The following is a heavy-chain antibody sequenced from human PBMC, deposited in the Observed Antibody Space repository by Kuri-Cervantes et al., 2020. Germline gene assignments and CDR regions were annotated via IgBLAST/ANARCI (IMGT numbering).Heavy chain of an antibody. CDR2: IKQDGSEK. V-gene: IGHV3-7*03. Sequence: GQAPGKGLEWVANIKQDGSEKDYVDSVKGRFPISRDNSKDTLYLQMNSLRAEDTAIYYCAARWFNWGQGTLVTVSS. J-gene: IGHJ4*02. CDR3: AARWFN. D-gene: IGHD3-10*01.